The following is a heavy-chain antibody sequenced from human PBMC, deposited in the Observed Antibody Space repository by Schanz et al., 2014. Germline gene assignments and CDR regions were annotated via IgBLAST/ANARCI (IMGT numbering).Heavy chain of an antibody. CDR3: ARDAVALVPEYFMDV. Sequence: EVQLVESGGGLVQPGGSLRLSCAASGFTVSSNYMSWVRQAPGKGLEWVSVIYSGGSTYYADSVKGRFTISRDNSKNTLHLQMDGLRVEDTAVYYCARDAVALVPEYFMDVWGKGTPVTVSS. CDR1: GFTVSSNY. V-gene: IGHV3-66*01. CDR2: IYSGGST. J-gene: IGHJ6*03. D-gene: IGHD2-15*01.